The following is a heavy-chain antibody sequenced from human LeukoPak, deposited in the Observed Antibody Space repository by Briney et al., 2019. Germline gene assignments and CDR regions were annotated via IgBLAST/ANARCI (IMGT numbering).Heavy chain of an antibody. CDR1: GSTFSSYS. J-gene: IGHJ4*02. D-gene: IGHD6-6*01. CDR2: ISSSSSYI. V-gene: IGHV3-21*01. CDR3: ARIKGIAARQPFDY. Sequence: GGSLRLSCAASGSTFSSYSMNWVRQAPGKGLEWVSSISSSSSYIYYADSVKGRFTISRDNAKNSLYLQMNSLRAEDTAVYYCARIKGIAARQPFDYWGQGTLVTVSS.